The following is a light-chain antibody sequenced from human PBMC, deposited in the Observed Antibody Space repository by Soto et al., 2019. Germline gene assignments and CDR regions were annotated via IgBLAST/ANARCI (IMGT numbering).Light chain of an antibody. J-gene: IGKJ4*01. V-gene: IGKV1-9*01. CDR3: QQANSFPLT. CDR1: QGISRY. CDR2: AAS. Sequence: IPLTQSPSSPSASVGDSVTITCRASQGISRYLSWYQQKPGRAPKLLISAASTLQSGVPARFSGSGSGTDFTLSITSLQPEDFATYYCQQANSFPLTFGGGTKVDIK.